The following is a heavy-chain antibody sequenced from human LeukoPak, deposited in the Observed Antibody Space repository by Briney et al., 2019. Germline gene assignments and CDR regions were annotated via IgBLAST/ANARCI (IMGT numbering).Heavy chain of an antibody. D-gene: IGHD4-17*01. J-gene: IGHJ4*02. CDR3: ARNPSTALDY. V-gene: IGHV1-18*01. CDR2: IGSYNGNT. Sequence: ASVKVSCKASGYTFTSYGISWVRQAPGQGLEWMGWIGSYNGNTNYAQKFQGRVTMTTDTSTSTAYMELRSLRSDDTAVYYCARNPSTALDYWGQGTLVTVSS. CDR1: GYTFTSYG.